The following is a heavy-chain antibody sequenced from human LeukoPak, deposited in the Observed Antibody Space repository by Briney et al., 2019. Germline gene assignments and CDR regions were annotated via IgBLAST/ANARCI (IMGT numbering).Heavy chain of an antibody. CDR2: IKSDGSST. J-gene: IGHJ6*02. D-gene: IGHD3-22*01. V-gene: IGHV3-74*01. CDR3: ARDLEEYYYDSSQYYSYYYGMDA. CDR1: GFTFRSYW. Sequence: QPGGSLRLSCAASGFTFRSYWMHWVRQAPGKGLVWVSRIKSDGSSTSYADSVRGRFTISRDNAKNTLYLQMNSLRAEDTAVYYCARDLEEYYYDSSQYYSYYYGMDAWGQGTTVTVSS.